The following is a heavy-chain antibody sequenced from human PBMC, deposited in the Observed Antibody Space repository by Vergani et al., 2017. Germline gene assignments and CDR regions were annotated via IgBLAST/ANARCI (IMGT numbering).Heavy chain of an antibody. CDR3: ARVRYDISVAVGITHNWFDP. CDR1: GGSISSYY. V-gene: IGHV4-59*01. D-gene: IGHD3-9*01. J-gene: IGHJ5*02. Sequence: QVQLQESGPGLVKPSETLSLTCTVSGGSISSYYWSWIRQPPGKGLEWIGYIYYRGSTHYNPSLKSRVTISVDTSKNQFSLWLSAVTAADTAVYYCARVRYDISVAVGITHNWFDPWGQGTLVTVSS. CDR2: IYYRGST.